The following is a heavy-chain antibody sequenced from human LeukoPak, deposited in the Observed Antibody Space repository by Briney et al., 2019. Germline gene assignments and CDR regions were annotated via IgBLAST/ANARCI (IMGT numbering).Heavy chain of an antibody. CDR2: INPNSGGT. Sequence: ASVKVSCKASGGTFSSYAISWVRQAPGQGLEWMGWINPNSGGTNYAQEFQGRVTMTRDTSISTAYMELSRLRSDDTAVYYCARDPSYSNYDYWGQGTLVTVSS. CDR3: ARDPSYSNYDY. D-gene: IGHD4-11*01. V-gene: IGHV1-2*02. CDR1: GGTFSSYA. J-gene: IGHJ4*02.